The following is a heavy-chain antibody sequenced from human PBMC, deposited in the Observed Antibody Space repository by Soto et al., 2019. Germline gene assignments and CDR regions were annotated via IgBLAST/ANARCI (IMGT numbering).Heavy chain of an antibody. J-gene: IGHJ4*02. CDR1: GFTFSSYA. CDR3: ARAGIAVAGTPYYFDY. Sequence: QVQLVESGGGVVQPGRSLRLSCAASGFTFSSYAMHWVRQAPGKGLEWVAVISYDGSNKYYADSVKGRFTISRDNSKNTLYLQMNSLRAEDTAGYYCARAGIAVAGTPYYFDYWGQGTLVTVSS. CDR2: ISYDGSNK. D-gene: IGHD6-19*01. V-gene: IGHV3-30-3*01.